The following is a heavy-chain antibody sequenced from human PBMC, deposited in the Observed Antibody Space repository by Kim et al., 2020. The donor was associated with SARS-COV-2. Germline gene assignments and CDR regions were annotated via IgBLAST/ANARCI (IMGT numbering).Heavy chain of an antibody. V-gene: IGHV1-69*13. CDR2: IIPIFGTT. J-gene: IGHJ6*02. CDR1: GGTFSSYG. Sequence: SVKVSCKASGGTFSSYGISWVRQAPGQGLEWVGGIIPIFGTTNYAQKFQGRVTITADESTSTAYMELSRLRSEDTAIYYCARSLEEGYYYSYAVDVWGQ. CDR3: ARSLEEGYYYSYAVDV. D-gene: IGHD1-1*01.